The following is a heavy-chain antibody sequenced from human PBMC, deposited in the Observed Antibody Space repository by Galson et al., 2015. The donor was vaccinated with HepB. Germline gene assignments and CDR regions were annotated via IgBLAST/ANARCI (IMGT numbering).Heavy chain of an antibody. CDR2: ISYDGSNK. V-gene: IGHV3-30-3*01. J-gene: IGHJ4*02. CDR1: GFTFSSYA. Sequence: SLRLSCAASGFTFSSYAMHWVRQAPGKGLEWVAVISYDGSNKYYADSVKGRFTISRDNSKNTLYLQMNSLRAEDTAVYYCARDYSYSSSWSDFDYWGQGTLVTVSS. CDR3: ARDYSYSSSWSDFDY. D-gene: IGHD6-13*01.